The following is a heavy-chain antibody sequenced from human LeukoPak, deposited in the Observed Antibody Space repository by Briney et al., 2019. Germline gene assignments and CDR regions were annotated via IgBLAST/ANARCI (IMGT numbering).Heavy chain of an antibody. Sequence: PGGSLRLSCAASGFTFSDYYMSWIRQAPGKGLEWVSYISRIGNYTNYADSVKGRFTISRDNAKNSLYLQLNSLRADDTAVYYCARGPSGTRYFDLWGRGTLVTVSS. V-gene: IGHV3-11*05. CDR3: ARGPSGTRYFDL. CDR2: ISRIGNYT. CDR1: GFTFSDYY. D-gene: IGHD3-10*01. J-gene: IGHJ2*01.